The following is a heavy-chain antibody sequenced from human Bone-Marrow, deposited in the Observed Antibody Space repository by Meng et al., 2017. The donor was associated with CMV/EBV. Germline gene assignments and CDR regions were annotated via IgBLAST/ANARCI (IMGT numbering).Heavy chain of an antibody. CDR2: ISYDGSNK. CDR1: GFTFSSYA. J-gene: IGHJ4*02. CDR3: ATELAEGPFDY. Sequence: GESLKISCAASGFTFSSYAMHWVRQAPGKGLEWVAVISYDGSNKYYADSVKGRFTIPRDNSKNTLYLQMNSLRAEDTAVYYRATELAEGPFDYWGQGTLVTVSS. V-gene: IGHV3-30*14. D-gene: IGHD3-10*01.